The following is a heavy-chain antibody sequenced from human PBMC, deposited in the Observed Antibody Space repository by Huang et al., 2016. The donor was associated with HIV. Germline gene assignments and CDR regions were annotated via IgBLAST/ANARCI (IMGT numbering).Heavy chain of an antibody. V-gene: IGHV3-21*02. CDR1: GFTFGTYT. D-gene: IGHD3-16*01. Sequence: VQLVESGGGLVKPGGSLRLSCAASGFTFGTYTMNWVRQAPGKRLEWVSSISSTRDDRNYADSVKGRFVISRDNARNLLYLQMNSLRAEDTATYYCARSRYYDISNYPEFWGRGVQVIVSS. CDR2: ISSTRDDR. J-gene: IGHJ4*02. CDR3: ARSRYYDISNYPEF.